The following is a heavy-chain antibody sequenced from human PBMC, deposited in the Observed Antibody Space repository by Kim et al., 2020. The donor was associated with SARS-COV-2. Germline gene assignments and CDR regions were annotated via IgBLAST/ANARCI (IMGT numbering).Heavy chain of an antibody. V-gene: IGHV3-30*03. CDR2: ISYDGRNE. D-gene: IGHD1-26*01. Sequence: SLRLSCAASGFTFKSFGMHWVRQAPGKGLEWVALISYDGRNEYYGDSVKGRFTISRDNLKNTLYLQMNSLRPEDTALYYCAREGDKSGLDVWGQGTTV. J-gene: IGHJ6*02. CDR1: GFTFKSFG. CDR3: AREGDKSGLDV.